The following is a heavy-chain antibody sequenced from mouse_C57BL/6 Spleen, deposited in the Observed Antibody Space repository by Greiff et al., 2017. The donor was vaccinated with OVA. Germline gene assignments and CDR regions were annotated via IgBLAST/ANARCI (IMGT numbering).Heavy chain of an antibody. Sequence: EVQLVESGPELVKPGASVKIPCKASGYTFTDYNMDWVKQSHGKSLEWIGDINPNNGGTIYNQKFKGKATLTVDKSSSTAFMELRSLTSEDTAVYYCARRRNYDYDGHFDYWGQGTTLTVSS. D-gene: IGHD2-4*01. J-gene: IGHJ2*01. CDR2: INPNNGGT. CDR1: GYTFTDYN. V-gene: IGHV1-18*01. CDR3: ARRRNYDYDGHFDY.